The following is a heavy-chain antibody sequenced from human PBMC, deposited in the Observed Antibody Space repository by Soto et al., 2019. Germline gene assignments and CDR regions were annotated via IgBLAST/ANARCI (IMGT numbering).Heavy chain of an antibody. CDR3: ARYRACNTACAFDY. J-gene: IGHJ4*02. CDR1: GDSIDRHDSH. Sequence: SETLSLTCVVSGDSIDRHDSHWSWVRQAPGKGLEWIGTVAYTGTTSSPPPLRGRVTVSADTSTNSFSLKLTSVTAADTAVYYCARYRACNTACAFDYWGPGTLVTVS. D-gene: IGHD2-15*01. CDR2: VAYTGTT. V-gene: IGHV4-39*01.